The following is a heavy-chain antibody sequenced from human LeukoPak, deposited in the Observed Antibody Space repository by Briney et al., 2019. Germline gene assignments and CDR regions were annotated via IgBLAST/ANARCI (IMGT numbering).Heavy chain of an antibody. J-gene: IGHJ4*02. Sequence: AASVKVSCTASGYTFTGYYMHWVRQAPGQGLEWMGWINPNSGGTNYAQKFQGRVTMTRDTSISTAYMELSRLRSDDTAVYYCARDSGVSSAFNFDYWGQGTLVTVSS. V-gene: IGHV1-2*02. CDR3: ARDSGVSSAFNFDY. D-gene: IGHD6-19*01. CDR1: GYTFTGYY. CDR2: INPNSGGT.